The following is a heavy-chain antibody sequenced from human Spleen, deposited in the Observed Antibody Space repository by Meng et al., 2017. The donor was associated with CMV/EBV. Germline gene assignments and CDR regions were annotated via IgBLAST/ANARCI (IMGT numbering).Heavy chain of an antibody. V-gene: IGHV3-7*01. D-gene: IGHD3-3*01. CDR2: INEDGGEK. CDR1: GFTFSGYW. J-gene: IGHJ6*02. CDR3: ARDFWSGYYYYYYGMDV. Sequence: ETLSLTCAASGFTFSGYWMSWVRQAPGKGLEWVANINEDGGEKYYVDSVKGRFTISRDNAKNSLYLQMNSLRAEDTAVYYCARDFWSGYYYYYYGMDVWGQGTTVTVSS.